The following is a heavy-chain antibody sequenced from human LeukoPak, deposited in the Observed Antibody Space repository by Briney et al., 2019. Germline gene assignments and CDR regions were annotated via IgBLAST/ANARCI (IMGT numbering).Heavy chain of an antibody. CDR1: GFTFSSYA. CDR3: ARDPLKHYYDSSATGTWFDP. CDR2: ISGSGGST. J-gene: IGHJ5*02. D-gene: IGHD3-22*01. V-gene: IGHV3-23*01. Sequence: GGSLRLSCAASGFTFSSYAMSWVRQAPGKGLEWVSAISGSGGSTYYADSVKGRFTISRDNAKNSLYLQMNSLRAEDTAVYYCARDPLKHYYDSSATGTWFDPWGQGTLVTVSS.